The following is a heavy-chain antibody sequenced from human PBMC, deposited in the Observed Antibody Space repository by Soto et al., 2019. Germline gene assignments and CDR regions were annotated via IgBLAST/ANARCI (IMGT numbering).Heavy chain of an antibody. Sequence: GGSLRLSXVGSGFVFKNFAINWVRQPPGKGLEWVSVIRGTGLNTYYAASVKGRFNISRDNSKNTVYLQMDSLKVEDTAVYYCAKRASPANIDNWFDPWGPGTQVTVS. CDR2: IRGTGLNT. V-gene: IGHV3-23*01. CDR1: GFVFKNFA. CDR3: AKRASPANIDNWFDP. J-gene: IGHJ5*02.